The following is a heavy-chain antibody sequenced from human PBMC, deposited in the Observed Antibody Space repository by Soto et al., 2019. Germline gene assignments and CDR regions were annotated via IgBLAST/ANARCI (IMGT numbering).Heavy chain of an antibody. CDR2: IWYDGSNK. CDR1: GFTFSNYG. D-gene: IGHD3-10*01. CDR3: AAGEPLNY. V-gene: IGHV3-33*01. Sequence: GGSLRLSCAASGFTFSNYGMHWVRQAPGKGPEWVAIIWYDGSNKYYAGSVKGRFTISRDNSKNTVYLQMNSLRAEDTAMYYCAAGEPLNYRGQGTLVTVSS. J-gene: IGHJ4*02.